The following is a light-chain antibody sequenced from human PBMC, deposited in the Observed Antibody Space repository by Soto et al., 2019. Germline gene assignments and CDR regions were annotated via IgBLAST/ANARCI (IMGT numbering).Light chain of an antibody. V-gene: IGLV1-40*01. Sequence: QSVLTQPPSVSGAPRQRVTISCTGSSSNLGTGYDVYWYQQLPGTAPKLLIYYNSNRPSGVPDRFSGSKSGTSASLAITGLQVEDEADYYCQSYDNSLSVYVFGTGTKVTVL. CDR3: QSYDNSLSVYV. CDR2: YNS. CDR1: SSNLGTGYD. J-gene: IGLJ1*01.